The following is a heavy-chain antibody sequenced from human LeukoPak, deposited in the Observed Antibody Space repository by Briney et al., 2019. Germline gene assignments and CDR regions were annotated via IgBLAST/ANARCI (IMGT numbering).Heavy chain of an antibody. V-gene: IGHV3-21*01. CDR3: ARNFDS. J-gene: IGHJ4*02. CDR2: ITRSGSNL. CDR1: GFTFTSSD. Sequence: GGPLRLSCVASGFTFTSSDXNWIXQAPGKGLEWLSTITRSGSNLYYADSVKGRFTTSRDDAKDSVYLQMESLRVEDTAIYYCARNFDSWGQGTLVTVSS.